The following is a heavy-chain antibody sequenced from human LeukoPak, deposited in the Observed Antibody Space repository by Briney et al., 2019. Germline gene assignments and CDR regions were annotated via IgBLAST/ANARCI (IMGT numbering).Heavy chain of an antibody. D-gene: IGHD2-15*01. J-gene: IGHJ3*02. V-gene: IGHV6-1*01. CDR1: GDSFSSISAA. CDR2: TYSRSKWYN. CDR3: ARERIDAFDI. Sequence: QTLSLTCAVSGDSFSSISAAWDWGRPAPARGLEWLGRTYSRSKWYNDYAVSVKRRITMNPDTSKNQLSLQLNAVTPEDTAVYYCARERIDAFDIWGQGTMVIVSS.